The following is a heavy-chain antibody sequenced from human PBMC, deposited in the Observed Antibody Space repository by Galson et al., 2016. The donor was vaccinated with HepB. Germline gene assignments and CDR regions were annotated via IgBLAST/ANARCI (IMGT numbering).Heavy chain of an antibody. CDR2: IYYSGST. Sequence: SETLSLTCTVSGGSISSYYWSWIRQPPGKGLEWIGYIYYSGSTNYNPSLKGRVTTSIDTSKNQFSLNLTSVTAADTAVDYCARERHNYFDYWGQGILVTVSS. J-gene: IGHJ4*02. CDR1: GGSISSYY. V-gene: IGHV4-59*01. CDR3: ARERHNYFDY.